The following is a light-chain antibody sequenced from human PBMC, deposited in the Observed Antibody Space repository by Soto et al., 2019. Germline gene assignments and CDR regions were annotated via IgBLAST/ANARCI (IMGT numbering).Light chain of an antibody. CDR1: SSNIGANYD. V-gene: IGLV1-40*01. CDR2: NNT. CDR3: QSFDSSLTAPI. J-gene: IGLJ2*01. Sequence: QSVLTQPPSVSGAPGQRVTISCTGSSSNIGANYDVHWYQQLPGTAPKLLISNNTSRPSGVPGRFSGSRSGTSASLAITGLQSEDEADYYCQSFDSSLTAPILGVGTKLTVL.